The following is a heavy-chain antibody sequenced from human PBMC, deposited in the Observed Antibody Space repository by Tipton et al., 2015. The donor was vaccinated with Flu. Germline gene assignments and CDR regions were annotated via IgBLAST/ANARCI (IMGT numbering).Heavy chain of an antibody. J-gene: IGHJ4*02. CDR2: IYYSGST. V-gene: IGHV4-59*08. Sequence: TLSLTCTISGGSISSYYWSWIRQPPWKGLEWIGNIYYSGSTNYNPSLKSRVTISVDTSKNQFSLKLSSVTAADTAVYYWSGHGGSGGSYVDYWGQGTLVTVSS. CDR1: GGSISSYY. CDR3: SGHGGSGGSYVDY. D-gene: IGHD2-15*01.